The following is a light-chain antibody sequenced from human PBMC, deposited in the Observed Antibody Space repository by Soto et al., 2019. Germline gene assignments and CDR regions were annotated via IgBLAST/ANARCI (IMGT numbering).Light chain of an antibody. J-gene: IGLJ1*01. Sequence: QSVLTQPASVSGSPGQSITISCTGTSSDVGGYNYVSWYQQHPGKAPKLMIYEVSNRPPGVSNRSSGSKSGNTASLTISGLQDEDEADYYCSSYTSSSKLYVLAPGTQVTVL. V-gene: IGLV2-14*01. CDR1: SSDVGGYNY. CDR3: SSYTSSSKLYV. CDR2: EVS.